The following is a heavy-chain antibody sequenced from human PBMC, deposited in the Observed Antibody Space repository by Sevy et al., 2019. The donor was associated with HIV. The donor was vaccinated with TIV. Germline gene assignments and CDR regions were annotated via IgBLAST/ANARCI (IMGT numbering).Heavy chain of an antibody. CDR1: GYTFTSYG. CDR2: ISAYNGNT. CDR3: ARPYDSSGYYYVSYFDY. Sequence: ASVKVSCKASGYTFTSYGISWVRQAPGQGLEWMGWISAYNGNTNYAQKLQGRVTMTTDTSTRTAYMELRSLRSDDTAVYYCARPYDSSGYYYVSYFDYWGQGTLVTVSS. J-gene: IGHJ4*02. V-gene: IGHV1-18*04. D-gene: IGHD3-22*01.